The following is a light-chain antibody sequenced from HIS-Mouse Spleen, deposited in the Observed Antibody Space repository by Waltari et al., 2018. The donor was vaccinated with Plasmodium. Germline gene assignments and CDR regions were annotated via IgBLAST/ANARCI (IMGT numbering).Light chain of an antibody. CDR3: QQYNNWPRGT. Sequence: EIVLTQSPGTLSLSPGERATLSCMASQSVSSSNLAWYQQKPGQAPRLLIYGASTRATGIPARFSGSGSGTEFTLTISSMQSEDFAVYYCQQYNNWPRGTFGQGTKVEIK. CDR1: QSVSSSN. J-gene: IGKJ1*01. CDR2: GAS. V-gene: IGKV3-15*01.